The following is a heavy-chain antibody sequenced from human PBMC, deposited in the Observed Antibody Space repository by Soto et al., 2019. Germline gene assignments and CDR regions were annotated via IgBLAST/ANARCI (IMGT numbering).Heavy chain of an antibody. Sequence: EVRLVETGGGLIQPGGSLRLSCAVSGFTVGYNYMYWVRQPPGKGLEWVSLIYSHGDTRYADSVAGRFTVSRDSSKNTLYLQMNNLRDEDTAVYYCARKTDSGGNGGFWGQGTLVTVSS. CDR1: GFTVGYNY. V-gene: IGHV3-53*02. J-gene: IGHJ4*02. CDR3: ARKTDSGGNGGF. CDR2: IYSHGDT. D-gene: IGHD2-15*01.